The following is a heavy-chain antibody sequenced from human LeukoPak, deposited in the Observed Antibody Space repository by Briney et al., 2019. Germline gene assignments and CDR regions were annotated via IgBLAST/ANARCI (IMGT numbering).Heavy chain of an antibody. CDR2: IDPSGDKT. Sequence: ASVKVSCKASGYTFTSYYMHWVRQAPGQGLEWMGIIDPSGDKTTYAQKFQGRVTMTRDTSMSTVYMELSSLRSEDTAVYYCARGLDSNGYYAPWGQGTLVTVSS. V-gene: IGHV1-46*01. CDR1: GYTFTSYY. J-gene: IGHJ5*02. D-gene: IGHD3-22*01. CDR3: ARGLDSNGYYAP.